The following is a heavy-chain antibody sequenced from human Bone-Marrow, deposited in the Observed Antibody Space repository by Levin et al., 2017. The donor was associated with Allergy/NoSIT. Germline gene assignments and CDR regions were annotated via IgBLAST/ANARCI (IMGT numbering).Heavy chain of an antibody. D-gene: IGHD3-16*01. Sequence: GESLKISCAASGFTFGDYGFSWVRQAPGKGLEWVAFIRNKAYGGTTEYAASVKGRFTISRDDSKCIAYLQMNSLRTEDTAVYYCSRWITVIDYYYYYYMDVWGEGTTLTVSS. CDR2: IRNKAYGGTT. J-gene: IGHJ6*03. CDR1: GFTFGDYG. V-gene: IGHV3-49*04. CDR3: SRWITVIDYYYYYYMDV.